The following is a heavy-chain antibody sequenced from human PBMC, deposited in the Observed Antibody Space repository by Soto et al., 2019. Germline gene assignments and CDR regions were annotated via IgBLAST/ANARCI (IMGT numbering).Heavy chain of an antibody. Sequence: GGSLRLSCTASGFTFGDYAMSWFRQAPGKGLEWVGFIRSKAYGGTTEYAASVKGRFTISRDDSKSIAYLQMNSLKTEDTAVYYCTRDANIVVVVATTPDYWGQGTLVTVSS. CDR2: IRSKAYGGTT. J-gene: IGHJ4*02. CDR3: TRDANIVVVVATTPDY. V-gene: IGHV3-49*03. D-gene: IGHD2-15*01. CDR1: GFTFGDYA.